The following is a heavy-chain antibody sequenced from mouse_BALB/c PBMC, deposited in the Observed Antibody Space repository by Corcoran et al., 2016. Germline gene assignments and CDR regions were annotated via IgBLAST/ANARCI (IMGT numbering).Heavy chain of an antibody. V-gene: IGHV14-3*02. Sequence: EVQLQQSGAELVKPGASVKLSCTASGFNIKDTYMHWVKQRPEQDLEWIGRIDPANGNTKYDPKFQGKATITADTSSNTAYLQLSSLTSEDTAVYYCARGPVRRDYAMDYWGQGTSVTVSS. CDR2: IDPANGNT. J-gene: IGHJ4*01. CDR3: ARGPVRRDYAMDY. D-gene: IGHD2-14*01. CDR1: GFNIKDTY.